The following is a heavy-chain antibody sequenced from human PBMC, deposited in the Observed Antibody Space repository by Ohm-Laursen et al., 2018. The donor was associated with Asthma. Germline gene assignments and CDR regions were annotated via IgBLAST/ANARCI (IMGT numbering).Heavy chain of an antibody. J-gene: IGHJ6*02. D-gene: IGHD6-19*01. V-gene: IGHV4-34*01. CDR2: ISHSGST. CDR1: GGSFSGYY. Sequence: GTLSLTCAVYGGSFSGYYWSWIRQPPGKGLEWIGEISHSGSTNYTPSLKSRVTISVDTSKNQFSLKLRSVTGADTAVYFCARGELRPRSQSQQWLVGGYDYFGMDVWGQGTTVTVSS. CDR3: ARGELRPRSQSQQWLVGGYDYFGMDV.